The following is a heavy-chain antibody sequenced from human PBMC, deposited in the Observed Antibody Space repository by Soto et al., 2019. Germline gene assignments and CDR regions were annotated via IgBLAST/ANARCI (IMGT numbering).Heavy chain of an antibody. CDR1: GYTFTSYG. CDR3: ARDASPGLVRYFDWQVGDWFDP. D-gene: IGHD3-9*01. J-gene: IGHJ5*02. Sequence: QVQLVQSGAEVKKPGASVKVSCKASGYTFTSYGISWVRQAPGQGLEWMGWISAHNGNTNYAQNLQGRVTMTTETSTSTAYMELRSLKSDDTAVYYCARDASPGLVRYFDWQVGDWFDPWGQGTLVSVSS. V-gene: IGHV1-18*01. CDR2: ISAHNGNT.